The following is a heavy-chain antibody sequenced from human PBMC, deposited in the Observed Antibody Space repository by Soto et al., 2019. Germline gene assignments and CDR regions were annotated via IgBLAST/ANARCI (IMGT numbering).Heavy chain of an antibody. CDR2: ISGSGGST. CDR3: AKQQWFGEYPYYGMDV. CDR1: GFTFSGYA. J-gene: IGHJ6*02. V-gene: IGHV3-23*01. Sequence: ESGGGLVPPGGSLRLSCAASGFTFSGYAMSWVRQAPGKGLEWVSAISGSGGSTYYADSVKGRFTISRDNSKNTLYLQMNSLRAEDTAVYYCAKQQWFGEYPYYGMDVWGQGTTVTVSS. D-gene: IGHD3-10*01.